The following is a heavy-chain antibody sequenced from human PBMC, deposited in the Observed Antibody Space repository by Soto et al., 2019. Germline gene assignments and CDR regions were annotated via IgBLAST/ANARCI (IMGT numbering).Heavy chain of an antibody. CDR1: GGTFSSYT. Sequence: QVQLVQSGAEVKKPGSSVKVSCKASGGTFSSYTISWVRQAPGQGLEWMGRIIPILGIANYAQKFQGRVTITADKSTSTAYMELSSLRSEETAVYYCARARLAYCGGDCYRFDYWGQGTLVTVSS. J-gene: IGHJ4*02. D-gene: IGHD2-21*01. CDR3: ARARLAYCGGDCYRFDY. CDR2: IIPILGIA. V-gene: IGHV1-69*02.